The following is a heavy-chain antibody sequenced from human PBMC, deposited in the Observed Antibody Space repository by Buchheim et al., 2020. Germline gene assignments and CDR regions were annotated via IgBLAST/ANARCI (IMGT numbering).Heavy chain of an antibody. Sequence: QVQLVESGGGVVQPGRSLRLSCAASGFTFSNYAMHWVRQAPGKGLEWVAVISDDGNNKYHVDSVKGRFTISRDNSKNTLYLQMNSLRAEDTAVYYCARENYYDSSVPNTYYFDHWGQGTL. D-gene: IGHD3-22*01. J-gene: IGHJ4*02. CDR1: GFTFSNYA. CDR3: ARENYYDSSVPNTYYFDH. V-gene: IGHV3-30-3*01. CDR2: ISDDGNNK.